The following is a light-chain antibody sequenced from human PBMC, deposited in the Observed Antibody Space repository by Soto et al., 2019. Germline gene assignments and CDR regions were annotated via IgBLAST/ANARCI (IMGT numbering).Light chain of an antibody. J-gene: IGKJ5*01. V-gene: IGKV4-1*01. CDR3: QQYYTTPTIT. CDR1: QSVLYTLNKRNY. CDR2: WAY. Sequence: DIVMTQSPDSLAVSLGERATINCKSSQSVLYTLNKRNYLSWYQQKPGQPPKLLIYWAYTRDSGVPDRFSGSGSGTEFTLTISSLQAEDAAVYYCQQYYTTPTITFGQGTRLEIK.